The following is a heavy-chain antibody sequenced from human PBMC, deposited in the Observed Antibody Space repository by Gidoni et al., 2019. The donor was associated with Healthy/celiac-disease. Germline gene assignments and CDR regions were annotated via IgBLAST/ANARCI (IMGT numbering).Heavy chain of an antibody. Sequence: QVQLQESGPGLVKPSQTLSLTCHVSACSISSGSYYWSWIRQPAGKGLEWIGRIYTSGRPNSNPPLKSEVTISVDTSKNQFPRKLGSGAAADTAVYYCGRGGVGQWLSFDYWGQGTLVTVSS. CDR1: ACSISSGSYY. D-gene: IGHD6-19*01. CDR2: IYTSGRP. CDR3: GRGGVGQWLSFDY. J-gene: IGHJ4*02. V-gene: IGHV4-61*02.